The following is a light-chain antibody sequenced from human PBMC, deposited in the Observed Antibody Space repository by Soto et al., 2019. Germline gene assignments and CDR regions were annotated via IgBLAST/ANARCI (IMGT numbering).Light chain of an antibody. Sequence: DIPMTQSPSSLSASVGERVTITCRASQSVRNYLNWYQQKPGRAPKLLIDFASSLQSGVPSRFSGSGSGTDFILTITSLQPADFATYYCQQTYNTPLTFGGGTKVEIK. CDR3: QQTYNTPLT. V-gene: IGKV1-39*01. J-gene: IGKJ4*01. CDR1: QSVRNY. CDR2: FAS.